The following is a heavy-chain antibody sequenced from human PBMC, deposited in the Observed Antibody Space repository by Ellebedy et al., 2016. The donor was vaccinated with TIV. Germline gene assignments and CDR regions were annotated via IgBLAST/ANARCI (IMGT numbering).Heavy chain of an antibody. CDR2: ISSLSNYI. J-gene: IGHJ6*02. CDR3: ARGGDPGYFYGMDV. V-gene: IGHV3-21*01. Sequence: GGSLRLSCAASGFTFSTYSMSWVRQAPGRGLEWVASISSLSNYIHYKDSVKGRFTISRDNAKNSLYLQMNSLRAGDTAVYYCARGGDPGYFYGMDVWGQGTTVIVSS. D-gene: IGHD4-17*01. CDR1: GFTFSTYS.